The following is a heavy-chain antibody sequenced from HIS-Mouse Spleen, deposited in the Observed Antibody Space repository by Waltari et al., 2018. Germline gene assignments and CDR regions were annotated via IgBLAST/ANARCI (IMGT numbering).Heavy chain of an antibody. Sequence: QVQLQQWGAGLLKPSETLSLTCAVYGGSFSGYYWSWIRQPPGKGLEWIGEINQSGRTNYNPSLKRRVTISVETAKNQFSLKLSSVTAADTAVYYCARVRTGDPSYWYFDLWGRGTLVTVSS. V-gene: IGHV4-34*01. D-gene: IGHD7-27*01. J-gene: IGHJ2*01. CDR1: GGSFSGYY. CDR2: INQSGRT. CDR3: ARVRTGDPSYWYFDL.